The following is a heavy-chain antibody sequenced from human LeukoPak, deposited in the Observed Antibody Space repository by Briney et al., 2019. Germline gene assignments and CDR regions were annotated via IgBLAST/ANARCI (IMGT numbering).Heavy chain of an antibody. CDR1: GGSISSSSYY. J-gene: IGHJ4*02. D-gene: IGHD1/OR15-1a*01. V-gene: IGHV4-39*01. CDR3: ARSGEGEHTIDY. CDR2: IYYSGST. Sequence: PSETLSLTCTVSGGSISSSSYYWGWIRQPPGKGLEWIGSIYYSGSTYYNPSLKSRVTISVDTSKNQFSLKLSSVTAADTAVYYCARSGEGEHTIDYWGQGTLVTVCS.